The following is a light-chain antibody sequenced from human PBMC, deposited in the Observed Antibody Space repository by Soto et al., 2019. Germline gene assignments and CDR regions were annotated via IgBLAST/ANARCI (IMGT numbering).Light chain of an antibody. V-gene: IGKV3-15*01. J-gene: IGKJ5*01. CDR3: QQYNNWPH. Sequence: EIVLTQSPGTLSLSPGARASLPCRASQGISSGYLAWYQQKPGQAPRLLIYGVSTRATGIPARFSGSGSGTEFTLTISSLQSEDFAVYYCQQYNNWPHFGQGTRLEIK. CDR1: QGISSGY. CDR2: GVS.